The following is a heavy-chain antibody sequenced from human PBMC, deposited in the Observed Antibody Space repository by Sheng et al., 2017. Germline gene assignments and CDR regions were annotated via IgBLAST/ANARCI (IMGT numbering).Heavy chain of an antibody. Sequence: EVHLVESGGGLVQPGGSLRLSCAASGITFSGYLLNWVRQSPGKGLEWVANIEPDGSDKYYVDSVKGRFTISRDNARNSLYLEMNNLRVEDTAVYFCARDRWNDYWGQGTLVTSP. CDR3: ARDRWNDY. J-gene: IGHJ4*02. CDR2: IEPDGSDK. CDR1: GITFSGYL. V-gene: IGHV3-7*01. D-gene: IGHD1-1*01.